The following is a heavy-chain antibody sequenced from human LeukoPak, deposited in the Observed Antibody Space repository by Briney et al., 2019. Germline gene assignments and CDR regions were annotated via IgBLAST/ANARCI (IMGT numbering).Heavy chain of an antibody. Sequence: QAGGSLRLSCAASGFTFSSYAMHWVRQAPGKGLEWVAVISYDGSNKYYADSVKGRFTISRDNSKNTLYLQMNSLRAEDTAVYYCARVTAESTNYYYYGMDVWGQGTTVTVSS. CDR3: ARVTAESTNYYYYGMDV. D-gene: IGHD1-1*01. CDR2: ISYDGSNK. V-gene: IGHV3-30-3*01. CDR1: GFTFSSYA. J-gene: IGHJ6*02.